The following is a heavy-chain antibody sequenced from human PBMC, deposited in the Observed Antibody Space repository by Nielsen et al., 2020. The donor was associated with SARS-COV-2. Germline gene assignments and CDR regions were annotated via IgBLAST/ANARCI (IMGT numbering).Heavy chain of an antibody. CDR1: GFTFSSYA. CDR2: ISYDGSNK. V-gene: IGHV3-30*18. D-gene: IGHD6-6*01. CDR3: AKRYSSSGYYYYYGMDV. J-gene: IGHJ6*02. Sequence: GESLKISCAASGFTFSSYAMHWVRQAPGKGLEWVAVISYDGSNKYYADSVKGRFTISRDNSKNTLYLQMNSLRAEDTAVYYCAKRYSSSGYYYYYGMDVWGQGTTVTVSS.